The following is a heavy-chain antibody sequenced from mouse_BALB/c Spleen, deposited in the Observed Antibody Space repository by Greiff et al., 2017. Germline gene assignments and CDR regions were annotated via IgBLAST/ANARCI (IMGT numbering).Heavy chain of an antibody. Sequence: VKLQESGPELVKPGASVRISCKASGYTFTSYYIHWVKQRPGQGLEWIGWIYPGNVNTKYNEKFKGKATLTADKSSSTAYMQLSSLTSEDSAVYFCARKGTTVVATDYFDYWGQGTTLTVSS. J-gene: IGHJ2*01. D-gene: IGHD1-1*01. CDR2: IYPGNVNT. CDR1: GYTFTSYY. V-gene: IGHV1S56*01. CDR3: ARKGTTVVATDYFDY.